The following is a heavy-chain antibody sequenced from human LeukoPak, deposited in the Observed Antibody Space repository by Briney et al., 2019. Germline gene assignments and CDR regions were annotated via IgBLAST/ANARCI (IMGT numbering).Heavy chain of an antibody. J-gene: IGHJ4*02. Sequence: SETLSLTCTVSGGSVSSYYWSWIRQPPGKGLEWIGEINHSGSTNYNPSLKSRVTISVDTSKNQFSLKLSSVTAADTAVYYCARGQTSSSYYFDYWGQGTLVTVSS. CDR2: INHSGST. CDR3: ARGQTSSSYYFDY. D-gene: IGHD6-6*01. V-gene: IGHV4-34*01. CDR1: GGSVSSYY.